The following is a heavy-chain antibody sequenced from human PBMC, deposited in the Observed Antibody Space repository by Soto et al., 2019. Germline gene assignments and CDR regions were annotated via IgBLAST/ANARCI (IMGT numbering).Heavy chain of an antibody. J-gene: IGHJ4*02. Sequence: QVQLVQSGAEVKKPGASVKVSCKASGYTFIHYYIHWVRQAPGQGLEWMAIINPNGGSTNYAQKFRGRVTVTSATSPTTVSMELNSLVSDDTAVYFCARSLLQGDCWGQGTLVTVSS. V-gene: IGHV1-46*01. D-gene: IGHD2-21*01. CDR2: INPNGGST. CDR3: ARSLLQGDC. CDR1: GYTFIHYY.